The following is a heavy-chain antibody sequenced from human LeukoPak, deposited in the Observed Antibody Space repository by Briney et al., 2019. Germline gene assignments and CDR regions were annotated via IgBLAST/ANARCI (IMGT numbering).Heavy chain of an antibody. J-gene: IGHJ5*02. Sequence: SETLSLTCTVSGGSISSYYWTWIRQPPEKGLERIGYLYYSGSTNYNPSLKSRVTISVDTSKNQFSLKLSSVTAADTAVYYCAGHRSSSWPFEHWGQGTLVTVSS. D-gene: IGHD6-13*01. CDR1: GGSISSYY. V-gene: IGHV4-59*08. CDR3: AGHRSSSWPFEH. CDR2: LYYSGST.